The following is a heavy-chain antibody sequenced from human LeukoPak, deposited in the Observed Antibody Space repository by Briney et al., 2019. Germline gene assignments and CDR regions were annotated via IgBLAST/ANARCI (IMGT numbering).Heavy chain of an antibody. Sequence: TGGSLRLSCAASGFTFSSYGMHWVRQAPGKGLEWVAVIPSDGSSEYSADSVKGRFTISRNNSKTTLSLQMNSLRAEDTAVYYCAKDPHTVTAFDIWGQGTMVTVSS. CDR2: IPSDGSSE. J-gene: IGHJ3*02. CDR1: GFTFSSYG. V-gene: IGHV3-30*18. D-gene: IGHD4-17*01. CDR3: AKDPHTVTAFDI.